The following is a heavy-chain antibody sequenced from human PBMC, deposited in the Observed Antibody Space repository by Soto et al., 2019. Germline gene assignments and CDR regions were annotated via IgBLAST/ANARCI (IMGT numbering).Heavy chain of an antibody. Sequence: EVQLVESGGGLIQPGGSPRLSCAASGFTVSSNYMSWVRQAPGKGLEWVSVIYSGGSTYYADSVKGRFTISRDNSKNTLYLQMNSLRAEDTAVYYCARVYGDDEGYFDYWGQGTLVTVSS. CDR3: ARVYGDDEGYFDY. CDR1: GFTVSSNY. CDR2: IYSGGST. V-gene: IGHV3-53*01. J-gene: IGHJ4*02. D-gene: IGHD4-17*01.